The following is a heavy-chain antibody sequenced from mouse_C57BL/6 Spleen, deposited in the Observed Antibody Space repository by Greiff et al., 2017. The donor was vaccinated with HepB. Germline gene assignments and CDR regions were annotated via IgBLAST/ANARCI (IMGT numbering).Heavy chain of an antibody. CDR2: IDPSDSYT. CDR1: GYTFTSYW. D-gene: IGHD1-1*01. CDR3: ARVYYGSGYYAMDY. Sequence: QVQLQQPGAELVKPGASVKLSCKASGYTFTSYWMQWVKQRPGQGLEWIGEIDPSDSYTNYNQKFKGKATLTVDTSSSTAYMQLSSLTSEDSAVYYCARVYYGSGYYAMDYWGQGTSVTVSS. V-gene: IGHV1-50*01. J-gene: IGHJ4*01.